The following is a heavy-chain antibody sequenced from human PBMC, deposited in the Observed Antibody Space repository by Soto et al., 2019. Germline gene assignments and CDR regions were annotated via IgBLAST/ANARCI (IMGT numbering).Heavy chain of an antibody. Sequence: EVQLVESGGGLVQPGGSLRLSCAASGFYVSRNYMSWVRQAPGKGLEWLSVLYTGGTTYYADSVKGRFTISRDISNNTLYLQMNSLSTEDAAVYYCAIRSGRHGWGQGTTVTVSS. V-gene: IGHV3-53*01. CDR1: GFYVSRNY. CDR2: LYTGGTT. D-gene: IGHD1-26*01. CDR3: AIRSGRHG. J-gene: IGHJ6*02.